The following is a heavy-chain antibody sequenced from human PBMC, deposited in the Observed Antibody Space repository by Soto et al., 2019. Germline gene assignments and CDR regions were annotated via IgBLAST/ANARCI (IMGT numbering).Heavy chain of an antibody. CDR1: GGSISSYY. J-gene: IGHJ4*02. CDR3: AREYLGYPGYYYNNFDY. D-gene: IGHD3-22*01. Sequence: SETLSLTRTDSGGSISSYYWRWIRQPPGKGLEWIGYIYYSGSTNYNPSRKSRVTISVDTSKNQFSLKLSSVTAADTAEYCCAREYLGYPGYYYNNFDYWGQGTLVTVSS. CDR2: IYYSGST. V-gene: IGHV4-59*01.